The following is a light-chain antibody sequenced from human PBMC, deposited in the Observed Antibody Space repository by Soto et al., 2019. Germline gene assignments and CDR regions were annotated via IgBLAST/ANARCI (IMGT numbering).Light chain of an antibody. Sequence: DIQMTQSPSSLSASVGDRVTITCRASQYISTYLHWYQQKPGEAPILLIFDASSLQSGVPSRFSVSGSGTEFTLTISSLQREDFATYYCQQGYSTPFTFGPGTKVDIK. CDR1: QYISTY. J-gene: IGKJ3*01. V-gene: IGKV1-39*01. CDR2: DAS. CDR3: QQGYSTPFT.